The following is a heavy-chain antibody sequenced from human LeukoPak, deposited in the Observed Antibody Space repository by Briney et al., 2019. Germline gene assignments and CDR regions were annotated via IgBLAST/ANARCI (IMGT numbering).Heavy chain of an antibody. CDR2: IYSGGST. J-gene: IGHJ4*02. D-gene: IGHD7-27*01. Sequence: PGGSLRLSCAAPGFTVSSNYMSWVRQAPGQGLEWVSVIYSGGSTYYADSVKGRFTISRDNSKNTLYLQMNGLRAEDTAVYYCARDAGDRGGFDYWGQGTLVTVSS. CDR3: ARDAGDRGGFDY. V-gene: IGHV3-66*01. CDR1: GFTVSSNY.